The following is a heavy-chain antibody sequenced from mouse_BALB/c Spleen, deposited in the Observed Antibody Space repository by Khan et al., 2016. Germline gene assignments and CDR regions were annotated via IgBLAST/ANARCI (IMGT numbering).Heavy chain of an antibody. CDR1: GDSITSGY. D-gene: IGHD2-1*01. J-gene: IGHJ1*01. CDR3: ASFHGNYRGYFDV. V-gene: IGHV3-8*02. Sequence: EVQLQESGPSLVKPSQTLSLTCSVTGDSITSGYWNWIRKFPGNKLEYMGYISYSDSTYYNPSLKSQISITRDTSKNHYYLQLNSVTTEDTATYYCASFHGNYRGYFDVWGAGTTVTVSS. CDR2: ISYSDST.